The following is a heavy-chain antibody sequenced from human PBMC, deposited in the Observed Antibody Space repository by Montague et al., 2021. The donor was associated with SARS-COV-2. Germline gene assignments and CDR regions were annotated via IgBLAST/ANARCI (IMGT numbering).Heavy chain of an antibody. CDR3: ARDQSCSNGVCYTRGFDY. J-gene: IGHJ4*02. CDR1: RFTFSDYY. Sequence: SLRLSCAASRFTFSDYYMSWIRQAPGKGLEWISYISGSSSYTNYADSVKGRFTISRDNAKSSLYLQMNSLRAKDTAVYYCARDQSCSNGVCYTRGFDYWGQGTLVTVSS. CDR2: ISGSSSYT. D-gene: IGHD2-8*01. V-gene: IGHV3-11*05.